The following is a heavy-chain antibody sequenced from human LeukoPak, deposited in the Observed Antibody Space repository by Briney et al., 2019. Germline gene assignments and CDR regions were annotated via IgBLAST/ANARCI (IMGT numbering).Heavy chain of an antibody. D-gene: IGHD3-3*01. J-gene: IGHJ6*03. CDR1: GGSFSGYY. CDR2: IYYSGST. Sequence: SETLSLTCAVYGGSFSGYYWSWIRQPPGKGLEWIGYIYYSGSTNYNPSLKSRVTISVDTSKNQFSLKLSSVTAADTAVYYCARGLIVRDFWSGYSPYYYYMDVWGKGTTVTVSS. CDR3: ARGLIVRDFWSGYSPYYYYMDV. V-gene: IGHV4-59*01.